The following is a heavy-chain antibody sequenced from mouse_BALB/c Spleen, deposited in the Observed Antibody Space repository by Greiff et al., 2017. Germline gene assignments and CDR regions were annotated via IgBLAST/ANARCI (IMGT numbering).Heavy chain of an antibody. V-gene: IGHV1-7*01. CDR3: ARERDYYGSSLFAY. D-gene: IGHD1-1*01. CDR2: INPSTGYT. CDR1: GYTFTSYW. J-gene: IGHJ3*01. Sequence: QVQLQQSGADLAKPGASVKMSCKASGYTFTSYWMHWVKQRPGQGLEWIGYINPSTGYTEYNQKFKDKATLTADKSSSTAYMQLSSLTSEDSAVYYCARERDYYGSSLFAYWGQGTLVTVSA.